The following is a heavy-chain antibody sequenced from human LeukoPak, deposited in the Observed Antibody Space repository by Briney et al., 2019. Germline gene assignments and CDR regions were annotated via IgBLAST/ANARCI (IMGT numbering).Heavy chain of an antibody. Sequence: PGGSLRLSCVASGFNVISNYMTWVRQAPGKGLEWVSVVNSGGITNYADSVEGRFTILRDNSKNTLYLQMNSLRAEDTAVYYCARGTVTMVDYWGQGTLVTVSS. CDR3: ARGTVTMVDY. CDR2: VNSGGIT. J-gene: IGHJ4*02. CDR1: GFNVISNY. V-gene: IGHV3-66*01. D-gene: IGHD3-10*01.